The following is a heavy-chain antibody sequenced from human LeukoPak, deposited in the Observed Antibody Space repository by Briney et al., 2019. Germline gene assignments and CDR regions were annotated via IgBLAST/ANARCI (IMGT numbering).Heavy chain of an antibody. J-gene: IGHJ4*02. Sequence: SETLSLTCAVYGGSFSGHYWSWIRQPPGKGLEWIGEINHSGSVNYNPSLKSRVTVSADTSKNQFSLKLNSVTAADTAVYYCAFTTGSYYLDSWGQGTLVTVSS. V-gene: IGHV4-34*01. D-gene: IGHD1-26*01. CDR1: GGSFSGHY. CDR2: INHSGSV. CDR3: AFTTGSYYLDS.